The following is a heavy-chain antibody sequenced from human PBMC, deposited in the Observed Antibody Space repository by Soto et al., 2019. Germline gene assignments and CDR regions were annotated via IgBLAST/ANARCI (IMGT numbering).Heavy chain of an antibody. Sequence: EVQLVESGGGLVQPGGSLRLSCAASGFTFSSYWMHWVRQAPGKGLVWVSSISSDASSTSYADPVKGRFTISRDNAKNTVFLKMNSVRAEDTAVYYCARLPNKSPQNWGQGTLVSVSP. CDR3: ARLPNKSPQN. V-gene: IGHV3-74*01. CDR1: GFTFSSYW. J-gene: IGHJ1*01. CDR2: ISSDASST.